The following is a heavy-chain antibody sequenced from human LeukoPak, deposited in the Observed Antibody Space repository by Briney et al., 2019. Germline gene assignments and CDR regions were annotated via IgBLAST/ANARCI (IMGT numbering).Heavy chain of an antibody. Sequence: VASVKVSCKASGSTFPGHAITWLRQPPGQGLEWMGWISTSNGDKNYLQTLQGRITLTIDTSTTTAYMELRSLTSDDTAVYYCATRGITAARLDYWGQGTLVTVSS. CDR3: ATRGITAARLDY. D-gene: IGHD2-2*01. CDR1: GSTFPGHA. J-gene: IGHJ4*02. CDR2: ISTSNGDK. V-gene: IGHV1-18*04.